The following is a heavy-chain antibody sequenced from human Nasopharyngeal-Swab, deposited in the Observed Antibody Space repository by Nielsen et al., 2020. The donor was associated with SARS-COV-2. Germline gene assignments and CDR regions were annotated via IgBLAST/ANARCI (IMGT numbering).Heavy chain of an antibody. CDR3: ARGRTSGYSYGFYFDY. V-gene: IGHV3-33*01. Sequence: GESLKISCAASGLTFSSYGMHWVRQAPGKGLEWVAVIWYDGSNKYYADSVKGRFTISRDNSKNTLYLQMNSLRAEDTAVYYCARGRTSGYSYGFYFDYWGQGTLVTVSS. J-gene: IGHJ4*02. CDR1: GLTFSSYG. D-gene: IGHD5-18*01. CDR2: IWYDGSNK.